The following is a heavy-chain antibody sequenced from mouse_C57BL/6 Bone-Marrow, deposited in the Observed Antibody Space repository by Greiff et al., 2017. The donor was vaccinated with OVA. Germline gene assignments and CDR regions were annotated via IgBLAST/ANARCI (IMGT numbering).Heavy chain of an antibody. J-gene: IGHJ1*03. CDR3: ARDDYYWYFDV. CDR2: RRNKANDYTT. V-gene: IGHV7-1*01. CDR1: GFTFSDFY. Sequence: EVKLVESGGGLVQSGRSLRLSCATSGFTFSDFYMEWVRQAPGKGLEWIAARRNKANDYTTEYSASVKGRFIVSRDTSQSILYLQMNALRAEDTAIYYCARDDYYWYFDVWGTGTTVTVSS.